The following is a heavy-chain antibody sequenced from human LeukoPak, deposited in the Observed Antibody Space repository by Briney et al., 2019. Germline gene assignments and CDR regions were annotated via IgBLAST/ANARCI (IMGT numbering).Heavy chain of an antibody. CDR3: ARGGAAAGIGYYYYGMDV. J-gene: IGHJ6*04. Sequence: GGSLRLSCAASGFTFSSYEMNWVRQAPGKGLEWVSYISSSGSTIYYAGSVKGRFTISRDNAKNSLYLQMNSLRAEDTAVYYCARGGAAAGIGYYYYGMDVWGKGTTVTVSS. V-gene: IGHV3-48*03. D-gene: IGHD6-13*01. CDR1: GFTFSSYE. CDR2: ISSSGSTI.